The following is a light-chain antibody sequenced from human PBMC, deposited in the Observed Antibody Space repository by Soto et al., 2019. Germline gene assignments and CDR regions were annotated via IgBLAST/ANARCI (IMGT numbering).Light chain of an antibody. J-gene: IGKJ1*01. CDR1: QGISSY. V-gene: IGKV1-9*01. CDR3: QQLNNFPRT. Sequence: DIQLTQSPSFPSASVGDRVTITCRASQGISSYLAWYQQRPGKAPKLLMYGASTLQSGVPSRFSGSASGTTFTLTINNLQPEDFATYYCQQLNNFPRTFGQGTKVE. CDR2: GAS.